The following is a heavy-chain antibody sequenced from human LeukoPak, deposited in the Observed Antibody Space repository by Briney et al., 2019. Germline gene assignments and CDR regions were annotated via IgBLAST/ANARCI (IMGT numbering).Heavy chain of an antibody. V-gene: IGHV3-30-3*01. CDR1: GFTFSSYA. CDR3: ASRNNMDV. CDR2: ISYDGSNK. D-gene: IGHD1/OR15-1a*01. Sequence: GRSLRLSCAASGFTFSSYAIHWVRQAPGKGLEWVAVISYDGSNKYYADSVKGRFTISRDNAKNSLHLQMNSLRAEDTAVYYCASRNNMDVWGQGTTVSVSS. J-gene: IGHJ6*02.